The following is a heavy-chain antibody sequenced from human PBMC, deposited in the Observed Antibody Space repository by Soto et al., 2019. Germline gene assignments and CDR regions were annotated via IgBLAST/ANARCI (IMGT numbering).Heavy chain of an antibody. CDR1: GGSISSYY. D-gene: IGHD1-26*01. Sequence: PSETLSLTCTVSGGSISSYYWSWIRQPPGKGLEWIGHISYSGGTNYNPSLESRVTISVDTSKNQFSLKLSSVTAADTAVYYCVRDFSGSYGIDYWGPGTLVTVSS. CDR2: ISYSGGT. J-gene: IGHJ4*02. V-gene: IGHV4-59*01. CDR3: VRDFSGSYGIDY.